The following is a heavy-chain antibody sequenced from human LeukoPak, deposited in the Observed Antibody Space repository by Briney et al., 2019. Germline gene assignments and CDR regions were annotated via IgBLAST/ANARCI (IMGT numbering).Heavy chain of an antibody. CDR2: IYYSGST. J-gene: IGHJ4*02. CDR3: ARGSSLPPFDY. D-gene: IGHD6-6*01. CDR1: GGSISSYY. Sequence: SETLSLTCTVSGGSISSYYWSWIRQPPGKGLEWIGYIYYSGSTNYNPSLKSRVTISVDTSKNQFSLKLSSVTAADTAVYYCARGSSLPPFDYWGQGTLVTVSS. V-gene: IGHV4-59*01.